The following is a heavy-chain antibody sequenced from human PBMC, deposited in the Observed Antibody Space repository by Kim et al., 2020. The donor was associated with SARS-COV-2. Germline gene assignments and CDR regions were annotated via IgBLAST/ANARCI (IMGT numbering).Heavy chain of an antibody. Sequence: SETLSLTCTVSGGSISSYYWSWIRQPPGKGLEWIGYIYYSGSTNYNPSLKSRVTISVDTSKNQFSLKLSSVTAADTAVYYCAREKRDYYDSSGYPGNGMDVWGQGTTVTVSS. D-gene: IGHD3-22*01. CDR3: AREKRDYYDSSGYPGNGMDV. CDR2: IYYSGST. J-gene: IGHJ6*02. CDR1: GGSISSYY. V-gene: IGHV4-59*01.